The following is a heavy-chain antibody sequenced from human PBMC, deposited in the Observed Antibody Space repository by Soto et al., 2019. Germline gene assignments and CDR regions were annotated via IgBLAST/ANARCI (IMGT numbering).Heavy chain of an antibody. V-gene: IGHV3-30*03. CDR1: RFIFSTYG. D-gene: IGHD2-21*02. J-gene: IGHJ1*01. CDR3: AREEHIVVVTAIPAEYFQH. CDR2: ISSDGTNK. Sequence: QVQLVESGGGVVQPGRSLRLSCAASRFIFSTYGMHWVRQVPGKGLEWVAAISSDGTNKHYADSVKGRFTISRDNSKNTLYLQMNSLRIEDAAVYYCAREEHIVVVTAIPAEYFQHWGPGTLVSVSS.